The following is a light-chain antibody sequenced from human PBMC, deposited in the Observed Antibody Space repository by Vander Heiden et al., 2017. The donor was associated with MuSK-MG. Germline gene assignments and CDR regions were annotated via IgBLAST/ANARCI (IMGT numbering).Light chain of an antibody. CDR3: QQNYSTPHFT. CDR1: QTISSY. V-gene: IGKV1-39*01. Sequence: SQMTESRSSLCASVRDRLTITRRARQTISSYLNWYQQKPGKAPKLLIYAAASLQSAVPSRFSGTGCGTDFTLTISSRQQEDFATYYCQQNYSTPHFTFGHGTKVDIK. CDR2: AAA. J-gene: IGKJ3*01.